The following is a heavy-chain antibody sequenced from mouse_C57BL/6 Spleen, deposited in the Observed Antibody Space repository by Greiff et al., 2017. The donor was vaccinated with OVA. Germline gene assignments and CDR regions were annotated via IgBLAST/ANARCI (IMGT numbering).Heavy chain of an antibody. Sequence: DVMLVESGGGLVKPGGSLKLSCAASGFTFSDYGMHWVRQAPEKGLEWVAYISSGSSTIYYADTVKGRFTISRDNAKNTLFLQMTSLRSEDTAMYYCARIARYWYFDVWGTGTTVTVSS. CDR1: GFTFSDYG. CDR2: ISSGSSTI. CDR3: ARIARYWYFDV. J-gene: IGHJ1*03. D-gene: IGHD6-1*01. V-gene: IGHV5-17*01.